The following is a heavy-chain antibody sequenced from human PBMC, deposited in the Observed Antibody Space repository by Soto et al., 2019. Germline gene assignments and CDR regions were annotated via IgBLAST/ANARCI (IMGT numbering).Heavy chain of an antibody. Sequence: WGTLRLSCSASGFTFSSYAMHWVRQAPGKGLGWVEIILYDGTTKYFAGPVKGRFTISRPKSKITLYLPITSLGGEHMAVYYCPRDQDIGTYLLYFEYSG. CDR1: GFTFSSYA. D-gene: IGHD2-15*01. CDR2: ILYDGTTK. J-gene: IGHJ4*01. V-gene: IGHV3-30*04. CDR3: PRDQDIGTYLLYFEY.